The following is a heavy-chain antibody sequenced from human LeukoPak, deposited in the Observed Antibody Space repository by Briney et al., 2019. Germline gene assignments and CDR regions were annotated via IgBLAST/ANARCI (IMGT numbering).Heavy chain of an antibody. J-gene: IGHJ4*02. D-gene: IGHD6-19*01. Sequence: GGSLRLSCAASGFTFSSYSMNWVRQAPGKGLEWVSSISSSSSYIYYADSVKGRFTISRDNAKNSLYLQMNSLRAEDTAVYYCARSGWDLEPFDYWGQGTLVTVSS. CDR1: GFTFSSYS. CDR3: ARSGWDLEPFDY. V-gene: IGHV3-21*01. CDR2: ISSSSSYI.